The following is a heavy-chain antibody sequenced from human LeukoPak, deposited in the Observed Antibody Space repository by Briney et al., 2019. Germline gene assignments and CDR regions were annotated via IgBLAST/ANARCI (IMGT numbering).Heavy chain of an antibody. CDR3: ARITTRFFDY. D-gene: IGHD1-1*01. CDR1: GFTFTNYW. V-gene: IGHV3-7*05. J-gene: IGHJ4*02. Sequence: PGGSLRLSCAASGFTFTNYWMTWVRQPPGKGLEWVANIKQDEIEKYYVASVKGRFTISRDNARNSLFLQMDSLSAEDTALYYCARITTRFFDYWGQGTLVTVSS. CDR2: IKQDEIEK.